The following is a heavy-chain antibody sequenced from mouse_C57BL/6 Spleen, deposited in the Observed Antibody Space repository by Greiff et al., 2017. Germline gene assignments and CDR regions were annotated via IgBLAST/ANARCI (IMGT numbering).Heavy chain of an antibody. Sequence: EVQLQESGPGLVKPSQSLSLTCSVTGYSITSGYYWNWIRQFPGNKLEWMGYISYDGSNNYNPSLKNRISITRDTSKNQFFLKLNSVTTEDTATYYCARDRIYDGYYEAYWGQGTLVTVSA. CDR2: ISYDGSN. D-gene: IGHD2-3*01. V-gene: IGHV3-6*01. J-gene: IGHJ3*01. CDR3: ARDRIYDGYYEAY. CDR1: GYSITSGYY.